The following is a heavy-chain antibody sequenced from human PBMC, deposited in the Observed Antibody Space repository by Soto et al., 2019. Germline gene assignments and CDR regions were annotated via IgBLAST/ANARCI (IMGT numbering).Heavy chain of an antibody. CDR1: GYTFTRYG. J-gene: IGHJ6*02. CDR2: VSGYNGDT. V-gene: IGHV1-18*01. CDR3: AKNGQPPYYYYGLDV. D-gene: IGHD2-8*01. Sequence: ASVKVSCKASGYTFTRYGISWVRQAPGQGLEWKGWVSGYNGDTNYAQKIQDRVSMTIDTSTGTAYMELRSLTSDDTAIYYCAKNGQPPYYYYGLDVRGQGTKVTVSS.